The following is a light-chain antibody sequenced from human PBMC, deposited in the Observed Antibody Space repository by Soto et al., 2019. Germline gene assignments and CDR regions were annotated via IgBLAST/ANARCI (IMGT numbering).Light chain of an antibody. J-gene: IGKJ3*01. Sequence: EIVLTQSPATLSLSPGERPTLSCRASQSVSSYLAWYQQKPGQAPRLLIYDASNRATGIPARFSGSGSGTDFTLTISSLEPEDFAVYYCQQRSNWQVTFGPGTKVDIK. CDR2: DAS. V-gene: IGKV3-11*01. CDR1: QSVSSY. CDR3: QQRSNWQVT.